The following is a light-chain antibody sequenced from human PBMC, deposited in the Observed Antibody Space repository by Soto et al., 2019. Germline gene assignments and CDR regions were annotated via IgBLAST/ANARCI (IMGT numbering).Light chain of an antibody. J-gene: IGKJ1*01. V-gene: IGKV1-39*01. CDR1: QSISSY. CDR3: QQSYSTPWT. Sequence: DIQMTQSPSSLSASVGDRVTITCRASQSISSYLNWYQQKPGKAPKLLIYAASSLQSGVPSRFSGSGSGTDFTLPISSLQPEDFATYYCQQSYSTPWTFGQGTKVEMK. CDR2: AAS.